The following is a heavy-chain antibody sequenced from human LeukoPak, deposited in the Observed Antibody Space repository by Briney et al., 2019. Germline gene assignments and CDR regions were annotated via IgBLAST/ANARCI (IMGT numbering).Heavy chain of an antibody. V-gene: IGHV3-48*03. Sequence: TGGSLRLSCAASGFTFSSYEMNWVRQAPGKGLEWVSYISRSGSVIYYADSVKGRFTISRDNAKNSLYLQMNSLRAEDTAVYYCARSSYFDYWGQGTLVAVSS. J-gene: IGHJ4*02. D-gene: IGHD1-26*01. CDR1: GFTFSSYE. CDR2: ISRSGSVI. CDR3: ARSSYFDY.